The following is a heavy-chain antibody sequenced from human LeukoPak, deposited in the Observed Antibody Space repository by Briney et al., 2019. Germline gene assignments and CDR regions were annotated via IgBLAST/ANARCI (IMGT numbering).Heavy chain of an antibody. Sequence: SETLSLTCTVSGGSVSSYYWSWIRQPPGKGLEWIGYIYDIGSTKYNPSLKSRVTMSVDTSKTQFSLKLSSVTAADTAVYHCARTYYYDSSGYLNHWFDPWGQGTLVTVSS. CDR3: ARTYYYDSSGYLNHWFDP. V-gene: IGHV4-59*08. CDR1: GGSVSSYY. CDR2: IYDIGST. D-gene: IGHD3-22*01. J-gene: IGHJ5*02.